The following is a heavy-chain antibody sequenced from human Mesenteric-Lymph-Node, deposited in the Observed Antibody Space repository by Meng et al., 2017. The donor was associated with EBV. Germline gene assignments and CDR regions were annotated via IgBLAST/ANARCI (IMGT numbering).Heavy chain of an antibody. CDR2: IYSPVRP. J-gene: IGHJ5*02. Sequence: HVQRQVSVPGLVKPSETRSLTCTVCGAPVSSGTYYWSWIRQPPGKGLEWIGYIYSPVRPPHPPSLHSLVTMSVDTSKNHFSLELSSVTAADTAVYYCARDYGDSVSDPWGQGTLVTVSS. CDR3: ARDYGDSVSDP. CDR1: GAPVSSGTYY. D-gene: IGHD4-17*01. V-gene: IGHV4-61*03.